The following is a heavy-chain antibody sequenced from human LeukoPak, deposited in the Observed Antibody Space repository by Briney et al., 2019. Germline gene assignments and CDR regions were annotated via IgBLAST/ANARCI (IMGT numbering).Heavy chain of an antibody. CDR3: ARGGMATIGFDY. CDR1: GFTFSNYA. D-gene: IGHD5-24*01. J-gene: IGHJ4*02. CDR2: ISYDASNE. V-gene: IGHV3-30-3*01. Sequence: PGGSLRLSCAASGFTFSNYAMHWVRQAPGKGLEWVAVISYDASNEYYADSVKGRFTISRDNSENTLYLQMNSLRAEDTAVYYCARGGMATIGFDYWGQGTLVTVSS.